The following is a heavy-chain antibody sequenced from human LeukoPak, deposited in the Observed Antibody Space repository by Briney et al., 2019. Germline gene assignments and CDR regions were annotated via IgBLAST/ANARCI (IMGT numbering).Heavy chain of an antibody. J-gene: IGHJ4*02. CDR2: IYSGGST. D-gene: IGHD6-19*01. Sequence: GGSLRLSCAAFGFTVSSNYMSWVRQAPGKGLKWVSVIYSGGSTYYADSVKGRFTISRDNSKNTLYLQMNSLRAEDTAVYYCARDRDSGYSSGWYPLGNWGQGTLVTVSS. CDR3: ARDRDSGYSSGWYPLGN. V-gene: IGHV3-53*01. CDR1: GFTVSSNY.